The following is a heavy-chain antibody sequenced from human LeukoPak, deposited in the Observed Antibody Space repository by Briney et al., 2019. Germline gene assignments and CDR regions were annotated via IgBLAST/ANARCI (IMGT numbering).Heavy chain of an antibody. CDR1: GGSISSGDYY. CDR3: ARDHCSSTSCYLIDY. Sequence: SETLSLTCTVSGGSISSGDYYWSWIRQPPGKGLEWIGYIYYSGSTYYNPSLKSRVTISVDTSKNQFSLKLSSVTAADTAVYYCARDHCSSTSCYLIDYWGQGTLVTVSS. D-gene: IGHD2-2*01. J-gene: IGHJ4*02. CDR2: IYYSGST. V-gene: IGHV4-30-4*08.